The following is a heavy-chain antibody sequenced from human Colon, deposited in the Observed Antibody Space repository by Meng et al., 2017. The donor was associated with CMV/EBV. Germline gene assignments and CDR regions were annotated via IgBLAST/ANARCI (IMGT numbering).Heavy chain of an antibody. J-gene: IGHJ4*02. CDR3: AKYSSSSLSFES. CDR2: IRYDGSDK. Sequence: GESLKISCAASGFTFSSYSMNWVRQAPGKGLEWVAFIRYDGSDKYYVDSVKGRFTISRDNSKNTLYLQMNSLRAEDTAVYYCAKYSSSSLSFESWGQGTLVTVSS. CDR1: GFTFSSYS. D-gene: IGHD6-6*01. V-gene: IGHV3-30*02.